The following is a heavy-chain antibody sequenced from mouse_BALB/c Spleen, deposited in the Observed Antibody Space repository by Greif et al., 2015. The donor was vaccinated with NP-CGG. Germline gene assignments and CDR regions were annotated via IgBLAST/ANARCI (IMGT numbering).Heavy chain of an antibody. D-gene: IGHD2-4*01. CDR1: GYTFTDYV. J-gene: IGHJ1*01. V-gene: IGHV1-77*01. Sequence: QVQLKESGPELVKPGALVKMSCKASGYTFTDYVISWVKQRTGQGLEWIGEIYPGSGSTYYNEKFKGKATLTADKSSNTAYMQLSSLTSEDSAVYFCAREYDYDWYFDVWGAGTTVTVSS. CDR3: AREYDYDWYFDV. CDR2: IYPGSGST.